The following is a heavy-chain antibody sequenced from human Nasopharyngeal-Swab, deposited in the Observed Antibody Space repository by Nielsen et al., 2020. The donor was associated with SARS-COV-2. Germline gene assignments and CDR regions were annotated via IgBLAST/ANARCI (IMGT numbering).Heavy chain of an antibody. Sequence: ASVKVSCKASGYTFTSYAMHWLRQAPGQRLEWMVWINAGNGNTKYSQKFQGRVTITRDTSASTAYMELSSLRSEDTAVYYCARERLAAADRYGMDVWGQGTTVTVSS. D-gene: IGHD6-13*01. CDR3: ARERLAAADRYGMDV. V-gene: IGHV1-3*01. J-gene: IGHJ6*02. CDR2: INAGNGNT. CDR1: GYTFTSYA.